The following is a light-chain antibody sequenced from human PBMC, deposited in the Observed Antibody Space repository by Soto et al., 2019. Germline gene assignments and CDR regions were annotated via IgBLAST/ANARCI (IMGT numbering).Light chain of an antibody. Sequence: QSVLTQPASVSGSPGQSITISCTGTSSDVGGYNYVSWYQQHPAKAPKLMIYEVSNRPSGVSHRFSGSKSGNTASLTISGLQAEDEADYYFFSYTQSSTLVFGGGTQLTV. CDR1: SSDVGGYNY. CDR3: FSYTQSSTLV. CDR2: EVS. J-gene: IGLJ3*02. V-gene: IGLV2-14*01.